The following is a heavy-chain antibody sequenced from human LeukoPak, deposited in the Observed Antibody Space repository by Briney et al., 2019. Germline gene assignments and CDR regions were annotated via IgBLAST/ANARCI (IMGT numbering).Heavy chain of an antibody. CDR3: ARDPVLRYFDWFQHDAFDI. J-gene: IGHJ3*02. Sequence: SGTLSLTCAVSGGSISSSNWWSWVRQPPGKGQEWIGEIYHSGSTNYNPSLKSRVTISVDKSKNQFSLKLSSVTAADTAVYYCARDPVLRYFDWFQHDAFDIWGQGTMVTVSS. V-gene: IGHV4-4*02. CDR1: GGSISSSNW. D-gene: IGHD3-9*01. CDR2: IYHSGST.